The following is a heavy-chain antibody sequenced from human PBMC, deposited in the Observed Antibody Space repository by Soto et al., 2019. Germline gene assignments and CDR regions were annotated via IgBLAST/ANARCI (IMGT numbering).Heavy chain of an antibody. D-gene: IGHD5-18*01. CDR2: IYYSGST. J-gene: IGHJ4*02. Sequence: SETLSLTCTVSGGSISSGDYYWSWIRQPPGKGLEWIGYIYYSGSTYYNPSLKSRVTISVDTSKNQFSLKLSSVTAADTAVYYCAQQRLGGYIFDYWGQGTLVTVSS. V-gene: IGHV4-30-4*01. CDR3: AQQRLGGYIFDY. CDR1: GGSISSGDYY.